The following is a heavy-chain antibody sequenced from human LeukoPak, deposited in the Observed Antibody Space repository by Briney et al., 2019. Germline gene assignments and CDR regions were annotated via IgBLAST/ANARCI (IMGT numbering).Heavy chain of an antibody. V-gene: IGHV1-69*13. Sequence: SVKVSCKASGGTFSSYAISWVRQAPGQGPEWVGGIIPIFGTANYAQKFQGRVTITADESTSTAYMELSSLRSEDTAVYYCARDLGVGGSEAVAGEFDYWGQGTLVTVSS. CDR1: GGTFSSYA. CDR2: IIPIFGTA. D-gene: IGHD6-19*01. CDR3: ARDLGVGGSEAVAGEFDY. J-gene: IGHJ4*02.